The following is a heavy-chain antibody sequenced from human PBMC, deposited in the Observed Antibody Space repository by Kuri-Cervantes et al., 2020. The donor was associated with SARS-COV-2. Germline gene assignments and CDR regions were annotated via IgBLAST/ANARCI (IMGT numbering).Heavy chain of an antibody. J-gene: IGHJ4*02. CDR3: ARPLEGGDYFDY. D-gene: IGHD3-16*01. CDR2: ISSSSSYI. V-gene: IGHV3-21*01. Sequence: GESLKISCAASGFTFSSYSMNWVRQAPGKGLEWVSSISSSSSYIYYADSVKGRFTISRDNSKNTLYLQMNSLRAEDTAVYYCARPLEGGDYFDYWGQGTLVTVSP. CDR1: GFTFSSYS.